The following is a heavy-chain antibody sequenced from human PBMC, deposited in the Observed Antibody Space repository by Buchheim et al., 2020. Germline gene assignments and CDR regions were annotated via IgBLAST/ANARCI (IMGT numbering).Heavy chain of an antibody. Sequence: QVQLVESGGGVVQPGRSLRLSCAASGFTFSSYGMHWVRQAPGKGLEWVAVIWYDGSNKYYADSVKGRFTISRDNSTNTLYLQMNSLRAEDTAVYYCARDTVDSSGYYSHYYYYMDVWGKGTT. D-gene: IGHD3-22*01. J-gene: IGHJ6*03. CDR3: ARDTVDSSGYYSHYYYYMDV. V-gene: IGHV3-33*01. CDR2: IWYDGSNK. CDR1: GFTFSSYG.